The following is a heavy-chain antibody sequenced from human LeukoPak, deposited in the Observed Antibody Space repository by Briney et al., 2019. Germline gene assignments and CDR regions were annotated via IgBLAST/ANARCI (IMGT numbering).Heavy chain of an antibody. CDR2: VSYDGNNK. CDR3: ARVGGTYFWAYYFDY. CDR1: GFTFSSYA. D-gene: IGHD1-26*01. Sequence: GRSLSLSCAASGFTFSSYAMHWVRQAPGKGLERVAVVSYDGNNKYYADSVKGRFTISRDNSKNTVHLQMSSLITEDTAVYYCARVGGTYFWAYYFDYWGQGTLVTVSS. V-gene: IGHV3-30-3*01. J-gene: IGHJ4*02.